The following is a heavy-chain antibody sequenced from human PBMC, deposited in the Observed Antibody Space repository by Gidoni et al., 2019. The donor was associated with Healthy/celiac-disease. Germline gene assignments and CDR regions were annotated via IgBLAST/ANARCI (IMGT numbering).Heavy chain of an antibody. CDR2: INAGNGNT. CDR3: ARDPTMVRGYYYGMDV. J-gene: IGHJ6*02. V-gene: IGHV1-3*05. D-gene: IGHD3-10*01. Sequence: QVQLVQSGAEEKKPGASVKVSCKASGYTFTSYAMHWVRQAPGQRLEWMGWINAGNGNTKYSQKFQGRVTITRDTSASTAYMELSSLRSEDTAVYYCARDPTMVRGYYYGMDVWGQGTTVTVSS. CDR1: GYTFTSYA.